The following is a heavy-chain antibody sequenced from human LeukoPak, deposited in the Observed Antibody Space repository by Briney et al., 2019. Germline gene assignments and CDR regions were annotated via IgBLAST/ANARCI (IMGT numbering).Heavy chain of an antibody. CDR1: GFTFSNYW. Sequence: PGGSLRLSCAASGFTFSNYWMHWVRQAPGKGLLWVSRINSDGSSTSYADSVKGRFTISRDNGKNTLYLQMNSLRAEDTAVYYCAKAVAAAGTGGYLWGQGTLVTVSS. CDR2: INSDGSST. J-gene: IGHJ4*02. V-gene: IGHV3-74*01. D-gene: IGHD6-13*01. CDR3: AKAVAAAGTGGYL.